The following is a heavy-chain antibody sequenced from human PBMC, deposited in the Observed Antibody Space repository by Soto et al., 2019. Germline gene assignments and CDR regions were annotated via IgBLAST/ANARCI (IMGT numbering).Heavy chain of an antibody. V-gene: IGHV1-69*13. Sequence: SVKVSCKASGGTFSSYAISWVRQAPGQGLEWMGGIIPIFGTANYAQKFQGRVTITADESTSTAYMELSSLRSEDTAVYYCARGARGCSYGYGYYFDYWGRGTLVTVSS. D-gene: IGHD5-18*01. J-gene: IGHJ4*02. CDR1: GGTFSSYA. CDR2: IIPIFGTA. CDR3: ARGARGCSYGYGYYFDY.